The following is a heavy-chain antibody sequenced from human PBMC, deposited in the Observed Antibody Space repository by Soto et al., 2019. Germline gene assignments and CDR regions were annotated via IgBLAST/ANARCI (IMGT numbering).Heavy chain of an antibody. Sequence: LRLSCAASGFTFSDHYMDWVRQAPGMGLEWVGRSRNKANSYTTEYAASVKGRFTISRDNSKSSLYLQMNRLKTEDTAVYYCARLPTQRPNYYGMDVWGQGTTVTVSS. D-gene: IGHD2-15*01. V-gene: IGHV3-72*01. J-gene: IGHJ6*02. CDR3: ARLPTQRPNYYGMDV. CDR1: GFTFSDHY. CDR2: SRNKANSYTT.